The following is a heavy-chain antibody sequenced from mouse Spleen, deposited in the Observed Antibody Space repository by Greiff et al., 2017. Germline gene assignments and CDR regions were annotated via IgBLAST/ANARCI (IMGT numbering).Heavy chain of an antibody. Sequence: QVQLQQSGAELARPGASVKLSCKASGYTFTSYGISWVKQRTGQGLEWIGEIYPRSGNTYYNEKFKGKATRTADKSSSTAYMELRSLTSEDSAVYFCARNWDEFAYWGQGTLVTVSA. CDR3: ARNWDEFAY. V-gene: IGHV1-81*01. J-gene: IGHJ3*01. CDR2: IYPRSGNT. D-gene: IGHD4-1*01. CDR1: GYTFTSYG.